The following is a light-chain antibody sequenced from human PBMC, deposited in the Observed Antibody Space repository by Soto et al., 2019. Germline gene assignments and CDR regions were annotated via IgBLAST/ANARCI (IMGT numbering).Light chain of an antibody. V-gene: IGLV1-40*01. CDR2: GST. Sequence: QAVLTQPPSVSGAPGQRVTTSCTGSSSNIGAGYDVHWYQQFPGTAPKLLLYGSTNRPSGVPDRFSGSKSGTSASLAIAGLQTEDEADYYCQSYDSSLSAVVFGGGTKVTVL. CDR3: QSYDSSLSAVV. CDR1: SSNIGAGYD. J-gene: IGLJ2*01.